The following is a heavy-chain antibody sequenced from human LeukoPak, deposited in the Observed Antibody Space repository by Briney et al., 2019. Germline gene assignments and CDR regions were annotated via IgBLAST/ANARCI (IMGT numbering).Heavy chain of an antibody. D-gene: IGHD6-13*01. J-gene: IGHJ1*01. V-gene: IGHV3-33*01. CDR1: GFTFGSYG. CDR2: IWYDGSNK. CDR3: ARDSLAYSSSWYAYFQH. Sequence: GGSLRLSCAAAGFTFGSYGRHWVRQAPGKGLEWVAVIWYDGSNKYYADSVKGRFTISRDNSKNTLYLQMNSLRAEDTAVYYCARDSLAYSSSWYAYFQHWGQGTLVTVSS.